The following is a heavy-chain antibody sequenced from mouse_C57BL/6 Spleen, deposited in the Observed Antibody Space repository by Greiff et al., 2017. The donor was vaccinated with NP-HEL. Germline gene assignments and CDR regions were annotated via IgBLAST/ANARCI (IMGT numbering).Heavy chain of an antibody. J-gene: IGHJ3*01. D-gene: IGHD1-1*01. CDR2: IYPGSGST. V-gene: IGHV1-55*01. CDR3: ARGGYFWFAY. CDR1: GYTFTSYW. Sequence: QVQLQQSGAELVKPGASVKMSCKASGYTFTSYWITWVKQRPGQGLEWIGDIYPGSGSTNYNEKFKSKATLTVDTSSSTAYMQISSLTSEDSAVYYCARGGYFWFAYWGQGTLVTVSA.